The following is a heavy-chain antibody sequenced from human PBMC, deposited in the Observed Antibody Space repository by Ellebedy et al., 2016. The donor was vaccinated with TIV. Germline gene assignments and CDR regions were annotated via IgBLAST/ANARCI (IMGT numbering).Heavy chain of an antibody. CDR2: IIGSGGRT. CDR1: GFTFSSYA. J-gene: IGHJ4*02. CDR3: AKVPGDLGYCSSSSCHILFDY. V-gene: IGHV3-23*01. D-gene: IGHD2-2*02. Sequence: GESLKISXAASGFTFSSYAMTWVRQAPGEGLEWVSAIIGSGGRTYYADSVRCRFTISRDNSKNTLYLQMNSLRAEDTAVYYCAKVPGDLGYCSSSSCHILFDYWGQGTLVTVSS.